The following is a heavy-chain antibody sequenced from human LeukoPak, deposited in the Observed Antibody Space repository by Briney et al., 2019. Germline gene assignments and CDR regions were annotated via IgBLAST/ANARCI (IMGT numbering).Heavy chain of an antibody. V-gene: IGHV3-23*01. D-gene: IGHD3-16*02. J-gene: IGHJ4*02. CDR3: AKRAGGYRCFDD. CDR2: TSTSGANT. Sequence: GGSLRLSCAASGFTFSSHSIGWARQGPGKGLNWVSSTSTSGANTYYEDYLKGRFTISRDNSKNTLFLQMNSLRAEDTAIYYCAKRAGGYRCFDDWGQGALVTVSS. CDR1: GFTFSSHS.